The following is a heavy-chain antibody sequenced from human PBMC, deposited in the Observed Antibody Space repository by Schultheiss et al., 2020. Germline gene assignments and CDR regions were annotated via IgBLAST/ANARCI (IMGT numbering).Heavy chain of an antibody. J-gene: IGHJ4*02. V-gene: IGHV1-46*03. CDR2: INPSGGST. CDR3: ARDGFRDGYNYYFDY. D-gene: IGHD5-24*01. CDR1: GYTFTSYY. Sequence: GESLKISCKASGYTFTSYYMHWVRQAPGQGLEWMGIINPSGGSTSYAQKFQGRVTMTRDTSTSTVYMELSSLRSEDTAVYYCARDGFRDGYNYYFDYWGQGTLVTVSS.